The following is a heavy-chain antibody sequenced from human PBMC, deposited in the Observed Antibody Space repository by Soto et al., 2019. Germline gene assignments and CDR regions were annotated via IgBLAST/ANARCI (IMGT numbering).Heavy chain of an antibody. D-gene: IGHD3-3*01. Sequence: SETLSLTCTVSGGSISSGGYYWSWIRQHPGKGLEWIGYIYYSGSTYYNPSLKSRVTISVDTSKNQFSLKLSSVTAADTAVYYCARVFDYDFWSGDAFDIWGQGTMVTV. J-gene: IGHJ3*02. CDR3: ARVFDYDFWSGDAFDI. CDR1: GGSISSGGYY. CDR2: IYYSGST. V-gene: IGHV4-31*03.